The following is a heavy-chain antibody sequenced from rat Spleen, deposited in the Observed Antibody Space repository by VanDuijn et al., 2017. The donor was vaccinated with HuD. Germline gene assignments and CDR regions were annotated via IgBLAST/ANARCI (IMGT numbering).Heavy chain of an antibody. V-gene: IGHV5S11*01. CDR1: GLSFSNYD. Sequence: EVQLVESGGGLVQPGRSMKLSCAASGLSFSNYDMAWVRQAPTKGLEWVATISTSGGSTYYRDSVKGRFTISRDDAKSILYLQMNSLRSEETATYYGTREETLYWYFDFWGPGTMVTVSS. D-gene: IGHD1-11*01. CDR2: ISTSGGST. CDR3: TREETLYWYFDF. J-gene: IGHJ1*01.